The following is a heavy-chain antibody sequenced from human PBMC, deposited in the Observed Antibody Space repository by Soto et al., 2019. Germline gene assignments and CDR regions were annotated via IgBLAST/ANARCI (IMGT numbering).Heavy chain of an antibody. Sequence: PGASRRLSWPAAGSTFSRYAMHWVRQAPGKGLEWVAVIWYDGSNKYYADSVKGRFTISRDNSKNTRYLQMNSLRAEDTAVYYCARAGYYDSSGSDAFDIWGQGTMVTVSS. CDR1: GSTFSRYA. V-gene: IGHV3-33*01. CDR3: ARAGYYDSSGSDAFDI. D-gene: IGHD3-22*01. CDR2: IWYDGSNK. J-gene: IGHJ3*02.